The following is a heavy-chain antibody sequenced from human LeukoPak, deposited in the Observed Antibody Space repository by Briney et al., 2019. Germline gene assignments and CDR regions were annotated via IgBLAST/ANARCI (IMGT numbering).Heavy chain of an antibody. D-gene: IGHD2-15*01. CDR1: GFTFSSYS. Sequence: QPGGSLRLSCAASGFTFSSYSMNWVRQAPGKGLEWVSYISSSSSTIYYADSVKGRFTISRDNAKNSLYLQMNSLRAEDTAVYYCARVLGGRKYCSGGSCETHPNYYYGMDVWGQGTTVTVSS. J-gene: IGHJ6*02. V-gene: IGHV3-48*04. CDR2: ISSSSSTI. CDR3: ARVLGGRKYCSGGSCETHPNYYYGMDV.